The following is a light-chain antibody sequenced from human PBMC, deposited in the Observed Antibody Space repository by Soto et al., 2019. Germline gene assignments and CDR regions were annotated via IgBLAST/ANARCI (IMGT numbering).Light chain of an antibody. Sequence: QSALTQPASVSGSPGQSITISCTGTSSDVGSYNLVPWYQQHPGKAPKLIIYEGSKRPSGVSNRFSGSKSGNTASLTITGLQAEDEADYYCCSYAGSSTWVFGTGTKLTVL. CDR2: EGS. CDR3: CSYAGSSTWV. J-gene: IGLJ1*01. V-gene: IGLV2-23*01. CDR1: SSDVGSYNL.